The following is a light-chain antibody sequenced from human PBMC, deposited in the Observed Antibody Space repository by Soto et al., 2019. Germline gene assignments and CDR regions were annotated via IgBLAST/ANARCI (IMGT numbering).Light chain of an antibody. CDR2: GNS. J-gene: IGLJ3*02. CDR3: QSYDSSLSGWV. V-gene: IGLV1-40*01. Sequence: QSVLTQPPSVSGAPGQRVTISCTGSSSNTGAGYDVHWYQQLPGTAPKLLIYGNSNRPSEVPDRFSGSKSGTSASLAITGLQAEDEADYYCQSYDSSLSGWVFGGGTKLTVL. CDR1: SSNTGAGYD.